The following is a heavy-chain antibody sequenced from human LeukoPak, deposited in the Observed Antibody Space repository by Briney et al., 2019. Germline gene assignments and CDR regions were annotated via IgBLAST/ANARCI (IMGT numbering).Heavy chain of an antibody. Sequence: SETLSLTCTVSGGSISSYYWSWIRQSPGKGLEWIGRIYTSGSTYYNPSLKSRVTISADTSKNQFSLNVSSVTAADTAVYYCARATSSYFYYMDVWGKGTTVTISS. CDR3: ARATSSYFYYMDV. D-gene: IGHD5-12*01. CDR2: IYTSGST. J-gene: IGHJ6*03. CDR1: GGSISSYY. V-gene: IGHV4-4*08.